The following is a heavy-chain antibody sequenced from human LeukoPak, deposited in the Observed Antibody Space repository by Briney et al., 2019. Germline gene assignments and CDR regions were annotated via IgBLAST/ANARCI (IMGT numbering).Heavy chain of an antibody. D-gene: IGHD3-3*01. CDR1: GYTFTSYG. J-gene: IGHJ6*02. CDR3: AAIRFLEWLDPYYYYGMDV. V-gene: IGHV1-18*01. Sequence: ASVKVSCKASGYTFTSYGISWVRQAPAQGLEWMGWISVYNGNTNYAQKLQGKVTMTTDTSTSTAYMELRSLRSDDTAVYYCAAIRFLEWLDPYYYYGMDVWGQGTTVTVSS. CDR2: ISVYNGNT.